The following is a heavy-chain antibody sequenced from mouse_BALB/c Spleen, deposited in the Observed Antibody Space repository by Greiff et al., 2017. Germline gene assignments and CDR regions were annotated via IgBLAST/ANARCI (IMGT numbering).Heavy chain of an antibody. Sequence: VQLQQSGTVLARPGASVKMSCKASGYSFTSYWMHWVKQRPGQGLEWIGAIYPGNSDTSYNQKFKGKAKLTAVTSASTAYMELSSLTNEDSAVYYCTSGPPYGSSFDYWGQGTTLTVSS. D-gene: IGHD1-1*01. CDR3: TSGPPYGSSFDY. CDR1: GYSFTSYW. CDR2: IYPGNSDT. V-gene: IGHV1-5*01. J-gene: IGHJ2*01.